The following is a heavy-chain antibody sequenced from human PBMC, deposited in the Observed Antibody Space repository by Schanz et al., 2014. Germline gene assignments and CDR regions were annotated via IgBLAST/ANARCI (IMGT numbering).Heavy chain of an antibody. J-gene: IGHJ6*02. D-gene: IGHD3-10*01. CDR3: ARDFDERRGYGTGYWLGDCMEV. V-gene: IGHV3-11*05. Sequence: QVQLVESGGGLVKPGGSLRLSCAASGFTFRDYYMSWIRQAPGKGLEWVSDISSGSSYANYPDSVKGRFTIARDNAKNSRYLQMNRLRAEDTAVYYCARDFDERRGYGTGYWLGDCMEVWGQGTTVTVSS. CDR2: ISSGSSYA. CDR1: GFTFRDYY.